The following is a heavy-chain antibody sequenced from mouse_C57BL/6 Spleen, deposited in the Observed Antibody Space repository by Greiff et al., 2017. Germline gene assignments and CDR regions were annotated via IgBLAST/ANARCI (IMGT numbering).Heavy chain of an antibody. J-gene: IGHJ3*01. CDR3: AGDGNYRY. Sequence: EVQLQQSGPELVKPGASVKISCTASGYTFTDYYMNWVKQSHGKSLEWIGDINPNNGGTSYNQKFKGKATLTVDKSSSTAYMELRSLTSEDSAVYYCAGDGNYRYWGQGTLVTVSA. CDR1: GYTFTDYY. D-gene: IGHD2-1*01. CDR2: INPNNGGT. V-gene: IGHV1-26*01.